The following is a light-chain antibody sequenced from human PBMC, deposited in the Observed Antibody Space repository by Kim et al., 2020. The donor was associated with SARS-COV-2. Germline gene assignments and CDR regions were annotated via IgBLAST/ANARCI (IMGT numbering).Light chain of an antibody. Sequence: DIQMTQSPSTLSASIGDRVSVTCRASQNISNWLAWYQQKPGKAPKFLIYMASNLERGVPLRISGSGSGTEFTLTISSLQPDDFATYYCQQYNDYPYSFGQGTKLEI. J-gene: IGKJ2*03. V-gene: IGKV1-5*03. CDR1: QNISNW. CDR2: MAS. CDR3: QQYNDYPYS.